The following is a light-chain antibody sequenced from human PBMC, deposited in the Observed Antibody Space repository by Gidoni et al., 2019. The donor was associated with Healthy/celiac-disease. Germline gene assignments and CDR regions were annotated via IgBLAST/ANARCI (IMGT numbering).Light chain of an antibody. CDR2: DAS. J-gene: IGKJ1*01. V-gene: IGKV3-11*01. Sequence: EIVLTQSPATLSLSLGERATLSCRASQSVSSYLAWYQQKPGQAPRLLIYDASNRATGIPARFSGSGSGTDCTLDISNLEPEDFAVYCCQQRSNWPPGWTFGQGTKVEIK. CDR3: QQRSNWPPGWT. CDR1: QSVSSY.